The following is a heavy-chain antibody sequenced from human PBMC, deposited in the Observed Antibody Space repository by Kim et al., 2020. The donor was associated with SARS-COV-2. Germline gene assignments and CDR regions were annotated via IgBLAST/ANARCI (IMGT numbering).Heavy chain of an antibody. V-gene: IGHV3-11*01. J-gene: IGHJ6*02. CDR3: ARDMGLGYGDQTEYYYYYGMDV. CDR1: GFTFSDYY. Sequence: GGSLRLSCAASGFTFSDYYMSWIRQAPGKGLEWVSYISSSGSTIYYADSVKGRFTISRDNAKNSLYLQMNSLRAEDTAVYYCARDMGLGYGDQTEYYYYYGMDVWGQGTTVTVSS. D-gene: IGHD4-17*01. CDR2: ISSSGSTI.